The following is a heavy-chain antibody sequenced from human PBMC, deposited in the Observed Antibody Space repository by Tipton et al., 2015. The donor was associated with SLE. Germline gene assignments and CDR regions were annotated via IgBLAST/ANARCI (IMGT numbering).Heavy chain of an antibody. CDR2: IYHGGST. Sequence: GLVKPSGTLSLTCAVSGGSIISGDWWSWIRQSPGKGLEWIGEIYHGGSTHYNPSLKSRVTMSVDKSKNHFSLSLRSVTAADTAVYYCARRSVELAASFDYWGQGSLVTVSS. CDR3: ARRSVELAASFDY. J-gene: IGHJ4*02. D-gene: IGHD5-24*01. V-gene: IGHV4-4*02. CDR1: GGSIISGDW.